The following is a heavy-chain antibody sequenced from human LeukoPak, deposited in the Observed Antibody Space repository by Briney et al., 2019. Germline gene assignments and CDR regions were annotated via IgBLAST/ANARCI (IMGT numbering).Heavy chain of an antibody. Sequence: PSETLSLTCNVSGGSISSYYWSWIRQPPGKGLEWIGYIYYSGSTNCNPSLKSRVTISVDTSKNQFSLKLTSVTAADTAVYYCARMGPPLRGVRYYYYMDVWGKGTTVTVSS. CDR2: IYYSGST. D-gene: IGHD3-10*01. CDR3: ARMGPPLRGVRYYYYMDV. CDR1: GGSISSYY. J-gene: IGHJ6*03. V-gene: IGHV4-59*01.